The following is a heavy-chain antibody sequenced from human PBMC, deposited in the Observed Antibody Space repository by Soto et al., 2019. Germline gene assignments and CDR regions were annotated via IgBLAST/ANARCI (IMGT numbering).Heavy chain of an antibody. CDR3: ARVDDYVWGSYRYTRYYFDY. Sequence: TLSLTCTVSGVSISSYYWSWIRQPAGKGLEWIGRIYTSGSTNYNPSLKSRVTMSVDTSKNQFSLKLSSVTAADTAVYYCARVDDYVWGSYRYTRYYFDYWGQGTLVTVSS. CDR2: IYTSGST. D-gene: IGHD3-16*02. CDR1: GVSISSYY. V-gene: IGHV4-4*07. J-gene: IGHJ4*02.